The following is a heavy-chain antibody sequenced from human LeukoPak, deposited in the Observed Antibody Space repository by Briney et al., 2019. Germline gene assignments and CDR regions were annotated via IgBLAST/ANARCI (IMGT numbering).Heavy chain of an antibody. CDR3: ARDRTTKRRGWFDP. Sequence: GSLRLSCAASGFTFSSYSMNWVRQAPGKGLEWVSSISSSSGYIYYADSVKGRFTISRDNAKNSLYLQMNSLRAEDTAVYYCARDRTTKRRGWFDPWGQGTLVTVSS. D-gene: IGHD1-1*01. CDR1: GFTFSSYS. J-gene: IGHJ5*02. V-gene: IGHV3-21*01. CDR2: ISSSSGYI.